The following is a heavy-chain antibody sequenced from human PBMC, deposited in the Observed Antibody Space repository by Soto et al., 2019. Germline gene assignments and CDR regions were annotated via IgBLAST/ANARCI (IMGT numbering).Heavy chain of an antibody. V-gene: IGHV3-23*01. CDR2: ISGSGGST. J-gene: IGHJ3*02. Sequence: XGSLRLSCAAAGFTFSSYAMSWVRQAPGKGLEWVSAISGSGGSTYYADSVKGRFTISRDNSKNTLYLQMNSLRAEDTAVYYCAKSHVVADAFDIWGQGTMVTVSS. CDR1: GFTFSSYA. D-gene: IGHD2-15*01. CDR3: AKSHVVADAFDI.